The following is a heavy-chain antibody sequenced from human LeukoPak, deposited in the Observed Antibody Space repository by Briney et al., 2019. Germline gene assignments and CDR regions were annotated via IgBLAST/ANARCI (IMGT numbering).Heavy chain of an antibody. Sequence: SQTLSLTCTVSRGSISSGDYYWSWIRQPPGKGLEWIGYIYYSGSTYYNPSLKSRVTISVDTSKNQFSLKLSSVTAADTAVYYCARAEIDYGSGNWGQGTLVTVSS. J-gene: IGHJ4*02. V-gene: IGHV4-30-4*08. D-gene: IGHD4-17*01. CDR2: IYYSGST. CDR3: ARAEIDYGSGN. CDR1: RGSISSGDYY.